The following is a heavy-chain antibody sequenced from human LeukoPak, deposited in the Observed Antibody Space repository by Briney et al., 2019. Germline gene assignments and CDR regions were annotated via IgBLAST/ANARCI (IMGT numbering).Heavy chain of an antibody. CDR2: ISWNSGSI. Sequence: GGSLRLSCAASGFTFDDYAMHWVRQAPGEGLEWVSGISWNSGSIGYADSVKGRFTISRDNAKNSLYLQMNSLRAEDTALYYCAKDGIAVAGAWNYFDYWGQGTLVTVSS. CDR1: GFTFDDYA. D-gene: IGHD6-19*01. CDR3: AKDGIAVAGAWNYFDY. J-gene: IGHJ4*02. V-gene: IGHV3-9*01.